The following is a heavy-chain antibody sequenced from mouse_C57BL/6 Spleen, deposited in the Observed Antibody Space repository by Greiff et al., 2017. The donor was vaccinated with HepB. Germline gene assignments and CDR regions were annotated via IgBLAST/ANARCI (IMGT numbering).Heavy chain of an antibody. D-gene: IGHD1-1*01. J-gene: IGHJ1*03. V-gene: IGHV1-50*01. CDR3: ASYGSSYVDWYFDV. Sequence: QVQLQQPGAELVKPGASVKLSCKASGYTFTSYWMQWVKQRPGQGLEWIGEIDPSDSYTNYNQKFKGKATLTVDTSSSTAYMQLSSLTSEDSAVYYCASYGSSYVDWYFDVWGTGTTVTVSS. CDR2: IDPSDSYT. CDR1: GYTFTSYW.